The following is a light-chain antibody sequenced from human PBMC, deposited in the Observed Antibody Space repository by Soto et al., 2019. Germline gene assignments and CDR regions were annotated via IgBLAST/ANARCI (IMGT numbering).Light chain of an antibody. CDR2: GAS. Sequence: IAMTQSLATLSVCPGARATLSGRASQSISDTSTWYQQKPGQAPRLLIHGASTRATGIPARFSGSGSGTEFSLTISSLQSEDFAVYYCQQYDYWPRTFGQGTKVDI. V-gene: IGKV3-15*01. CDR3: QQYDYWPRT. J-gene: IGKJ1*01. CDR1: QSISDT.